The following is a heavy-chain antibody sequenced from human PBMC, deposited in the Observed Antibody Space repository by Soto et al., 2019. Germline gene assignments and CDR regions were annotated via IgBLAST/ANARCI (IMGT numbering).Heavy chain of an antibody. CDR1: GFTLSNYW. D-gene: IGHD2-2*01. CDR3: ARVPYCSSSSCYSYFDS. V-gene: IGHV3-74*01. CDR2: ISSDGSST. Sequence: EVQLVESGGGLVQPGGSLRLSCAASGFTLSNYWMHWARQAPGKGLVWVSRISSDGSSTNYADSVKGRFTISRDNAKNTLHLQMNSLRAEDTAVYYCARVPYCSSSSCYSYFDSWGQGTLVTDSS. J-gene: IGHJ4*02.